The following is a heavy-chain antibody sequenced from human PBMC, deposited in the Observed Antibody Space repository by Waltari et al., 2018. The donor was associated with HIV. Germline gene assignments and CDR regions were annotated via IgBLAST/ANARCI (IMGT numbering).Heavy chain of an antibody. CDR1: GASFSNFD. J-gene: IGHJ4*02. V-gene: IGHV1-8*02. Sequence: QLAPSGSEATQTEAAASDPCNESGASFSNFDVNWVRQATGQGLEWMGWLNGHTGNTGYARKFQGRVIMRTDPSTNTAFLDLNSLTSQDTAVYYCTIGRPGALLGDYWGQGTRVTVSS. D-gene: IGHD3-3*01. CDR3: TIGRPGALLGDY. CDR2: LNGHTGNT.